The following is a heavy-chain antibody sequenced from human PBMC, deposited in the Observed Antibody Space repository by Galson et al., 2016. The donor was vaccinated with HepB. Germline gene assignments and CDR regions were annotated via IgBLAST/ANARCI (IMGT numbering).Heavy chain of an antibody. CDR1: GHSFATYG. Sequence: SVKVSCKASGHSFATYGITWVRQAPGQGLEWMGWVSPYAGNTRYAEKFQGRVTMTTDTSTTTAYMELTNLKSDDTALYYCARGASWLDPWGQGTLVTVSP. J-gene: IGHJ5*02. V-gene: IGHV1-18*01. CDR3: ARGASWLDP. CDR2: VSPYAGNT.